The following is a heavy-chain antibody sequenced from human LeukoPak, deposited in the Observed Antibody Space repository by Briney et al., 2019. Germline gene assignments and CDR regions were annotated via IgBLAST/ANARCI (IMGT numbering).Heavy chain of an antibody. V-gene: IGHV3-23*01. CDR1: GFTFSTYA. Sequence: PGGSLRLSCAASGFTFSTYAMTWVRQAPGKGLEWVSAIGGSAGSTNYADSVKGRFTISRDNSKNTLYLQMNSLRAEDTAVYYCAKDGDYDFWSGYYVFDYWGQGTLVTVSS. CDR3: AKDGDYDFWSGYYVFDY. J-gene: IGHJ4*02. D-gene: IGHD3-3*01. CDR2: IGGSAGST.